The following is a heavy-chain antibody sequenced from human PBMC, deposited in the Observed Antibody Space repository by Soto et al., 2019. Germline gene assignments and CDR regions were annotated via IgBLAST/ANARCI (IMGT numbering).Heavy chain of an antibody. V-gene: IGHV3-11*06. J-gene: IGHJ4*02. Sequence: GGSLRLSCAASGFTFSGYYMNWIRQAPGKGLEWVSYISSSGYTNYADSVKGRFTISRDNAKKSLYLQMNSLRAEDTAVYYCAGDPYSSSPYWGQGTLVTVSS. CDR1: GFTFSGYY. D-gene: IGHD6-6*01. CDR3: AGDPYSSSPY. CDR2: ISSSGYT.